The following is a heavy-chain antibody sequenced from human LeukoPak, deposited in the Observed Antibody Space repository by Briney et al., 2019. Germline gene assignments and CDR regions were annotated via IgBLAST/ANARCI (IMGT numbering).Heavy chain of an antibody. D-gene: IGHD5-24*01. Sequence: SETLSLTCTVSGGSISSHYWSWMRQPPGEGVEWIGYIYYSGSTNYNPSLKSRVTISVDTSKNQFSLKLSSVTAADTAVYYCARDGYNIAGAFDIWGQGTMVTVSS. CDR2: IYYSGST. V-gene: IGHV4-59*11. CDR1: GGSISSHY. J-gene: IGHJ3*02. CDR3: ARDGYNIAGAFDI.